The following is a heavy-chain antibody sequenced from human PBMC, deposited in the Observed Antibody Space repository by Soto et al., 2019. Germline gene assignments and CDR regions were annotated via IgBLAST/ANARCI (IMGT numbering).Heavy chain of an antibody. CDR1: GGSISSSSYY. V-gene: IGHV4-39*01. CDR3: ARSSGGVFGIIIEGSNWLAP. J-gene: IGHJ5*02. Sequence: SETLSLTCTVSGGSISSSSYYWGWIRQPPGKGLVWIGSIYYSGTTYYNPSLKSRVTISVDTSKNQFSLKLSSVTAADTAVYYCARSSGGVFGIIIEGSNWLAPWGQGSLVTVSS. CDR2: IYYSGTT. D-gene: IGHD3-16*02.